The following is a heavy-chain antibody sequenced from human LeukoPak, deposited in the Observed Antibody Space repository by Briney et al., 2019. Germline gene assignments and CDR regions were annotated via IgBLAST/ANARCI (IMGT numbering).Heavy chain of an antibody. CDR1: GFTFSTYA. V-gene: IGHV3-23*01. Sequence: PGGSLRLSCAASGFTFSTYAMHRVRQAPGKGLEWASGISGSGTIANYADSVKGRFTISRDNSKNTLSLEMNSLRAEDTAVYFCARGGYYDSSGYSDAFDIWGQGTMVTVSS. D-gene: IGHD3-22*01. CDR2: ISGSGTIA. CDR3: ARGGYYDSSGYSDAFDI. J-gene: IGHJ3*02.